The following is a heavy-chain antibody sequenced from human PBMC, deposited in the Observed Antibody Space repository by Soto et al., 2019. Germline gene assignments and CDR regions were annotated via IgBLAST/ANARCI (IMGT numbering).Heavy chain of an antibody. J-gene: IGHJ3*02. CDR2: ISSSGSTI. CDR1: GFTFSSYE. D-gene: IGHD3-9*01. Sequence: GGSLRLSCAASGFTFSSYEMNWVRQAPGKGLEWVSYISSSGSTIYYADSVKGRFTISRDNAKNSLYLQMNSLRAEDTAVYYCARECPFGDILTDYDAFDIWGQGTMVTVSS. CDR3: ARECPFGDILTDYDAFDI. V-gene: IGHV3-48*03.